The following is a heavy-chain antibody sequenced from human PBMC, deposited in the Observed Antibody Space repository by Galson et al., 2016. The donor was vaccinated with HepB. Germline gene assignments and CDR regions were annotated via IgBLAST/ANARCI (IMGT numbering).Heavy chain of an antibody. J-gene: IGHJ4*02. CDR2: ISPSSRYI. CDR3: ARLAGYGGGYHFDF. Sequence: SLRLSCAASGFTFNTYSINWVRQAPGKGLAWVSSISPSSRYIYYADSLKGRFTISRDDAKNSLFLQMNNLRAEDTAVYYCARLAGYGGGYHFDFWGQGTLVTVSS. V-gene: IGHV3-21*01. CDR1: GFTFNTYS. D-gene: IGHD1-26*01.